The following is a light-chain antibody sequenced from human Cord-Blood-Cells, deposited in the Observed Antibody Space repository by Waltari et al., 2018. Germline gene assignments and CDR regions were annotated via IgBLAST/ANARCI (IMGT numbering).Light chain of an antibody. V-gene: IGKV1-39*01. CDR1: QSISSY. J-gene: IGKJ4*01. CDR2: AAS. CDR3: QQSYSTPLT. Sequence: DIQMTQSPSSLSASVGDRVTITCRASQSISSYFNWYQQKPGKAPKLLIYAASRLQSGVPSRFSGSVSGTDFTLTISSLQPEDFATYYCQQSYSTPLTFGGGTKVEIK.